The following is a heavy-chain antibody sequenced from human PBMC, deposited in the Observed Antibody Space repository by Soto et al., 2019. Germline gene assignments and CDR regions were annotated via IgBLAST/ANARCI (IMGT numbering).Heavy chain of an antibody. Sequence: SETLSLTCAVYGGSFSGYYWSWIRQPPGKGLEWIGEINHSGSTNYNPSLKSRVTISVDTSKNQFSLKLSSVTAADTAVYYCARKHSWYSSGSYYGMDVWGQGTTVTVSS. J-gene: IGHJ6*02. CDR3: ARKHSWYSSGSYYGMDV. D-gene: IGHD2-15*01. CDR1: GGSFSGYY. CDR2: INHSGST. V-gene: IGHV4-34*01.